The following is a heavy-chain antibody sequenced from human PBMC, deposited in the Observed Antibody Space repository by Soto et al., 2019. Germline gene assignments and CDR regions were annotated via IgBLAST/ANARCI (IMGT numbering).Heavy chain of an antibody. D-gene: IGHD5-18*01. J-gene: IGHJ6*02. CDR2: IKSKTDGGTT. V-gene: IGHV3-15*07. CDR3: TTDPTGTGYSYGTLWGMDV. CDR1: GFTFSNAW. Sequence: EVQLVESGGGLVKPGGSLRLSCAASGFTFSNAWMNWVRQAPGQGLEWVGRIKSKTDGGTTDYAAPVKGRFTISRDDSKNTLYLQMNSLKTVDTAVYYCTTDPTGTGYSYGTLWGMDVWGQGTTVTVSS.